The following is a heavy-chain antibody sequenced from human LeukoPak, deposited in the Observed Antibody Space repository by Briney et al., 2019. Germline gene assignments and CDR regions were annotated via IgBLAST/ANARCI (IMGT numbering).Heavy chain of an antibody. D-gene: IGHD6-19*01. CDR1: GYPFTGYY. J-gene: IGHJ6*02. V-gene: IGHV1-2*02. CDR2: INPNSGGT. Sequence: ASVKVSCKASGYPFTGYYLHWVRQAPGQGLEWMGWINPNSGGTNYAQKFQGRVTMTRGTSISTAYMELSRLRSDDTAVYYCARDRNALYSSGMDVWGQGTTVTVSS. CDR3: ARDRNALYSSGMDV.